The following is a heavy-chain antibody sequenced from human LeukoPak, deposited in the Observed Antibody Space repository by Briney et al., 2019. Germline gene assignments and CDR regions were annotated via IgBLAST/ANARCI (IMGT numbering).Heavy chain of an antibody. J-gene: IGHJ4*02. V-gene: IGHV1-18*04. Sequence: ASVKVSCKASGYTFTGYYMHWVRQAPGQGLEWMGWISAYNGNTNYAQKFQGRVTITRDTSASTAYMELRSLRSDDTAVYYCARDDGSHCSSTSCSSLGGYWGQGTLVTVSS. D-gene: IGHD2-2*01. CDR2: ISAYNGNT. CDR3: ARDDGSHCSSTSCSSLGGY. CDR1: GYTFTGYY.